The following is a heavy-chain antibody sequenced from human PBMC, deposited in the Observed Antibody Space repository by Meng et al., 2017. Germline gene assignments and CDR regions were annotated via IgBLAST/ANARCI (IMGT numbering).Heavy chain of an antibody. J-gene: IGHJ3*02. Sequence: ELQLEESGGGLVQPGGSLRLSCAASGFTFSSYWMHWVLQAPGKGLVWVSRINSDGSSTSYADSVKGRFTISRDDSRNTAYLQMNSLKTEDSAVYYCTIYIRGHIWGQGTMVTVSS. CDR3: TIYIRGHI. CDR2: INSDGSST. D-gene: IGHD6-19*01. V-gene: IGHV3-74*02. CDR1: GFTFSSYW.